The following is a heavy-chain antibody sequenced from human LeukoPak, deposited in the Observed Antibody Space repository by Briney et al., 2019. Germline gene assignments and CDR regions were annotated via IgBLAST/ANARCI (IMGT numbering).Heavy chain of an antibody. CDR3: ARDGRFVVGATDY. Sequence: PSETLSLTCTVSGGSISSSSYYMSWIRQAPGKGLEWVSYISSSGSTIYYADSVKGRFTISRDNAKNSLYLQMNSLRAEDTAVYYCARDGRFVVGATDYWGQGTLVTVSS. CDR1: GGSISSSSYY. V-gene: IGHV3-11*04. CDR2: ISSSGSTI. D-gene: IGHD1-26*01. J-gene: IGHJ4*02.